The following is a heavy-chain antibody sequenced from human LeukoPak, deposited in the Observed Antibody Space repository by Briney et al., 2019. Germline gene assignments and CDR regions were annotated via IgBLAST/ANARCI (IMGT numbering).Heavy chain of an antibody. CDR2: ISYDGSNK. Sequence: PGRSLRLSCAASGFTFSSYAMHWVRQAPGKGLEWVAVISYDGSNKYYADSVKGRFTISRDNSKNTLYLQMNSLRAEDTAVYYCARDLHSSGWYDWGQGTLVTGSS. D-gene: IGHD6-19*01. J-gene: IGHJ4*02. V-gene: IGHV3-30-3*01. CDR3: ARDLHSSGWYD. CDR1: GFTFSSYA.